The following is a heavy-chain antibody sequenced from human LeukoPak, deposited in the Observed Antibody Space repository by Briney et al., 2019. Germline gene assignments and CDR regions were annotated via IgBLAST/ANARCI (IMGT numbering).Heavy chain of an antibody. CDR1: GFTFSSYA. CDR3: AKGYYYGSGSFRWFDP. CDR2: ISAGGGTT. J-gene: IGHJ5*02. V-gene: IGHV3-23*01. Sequence: GGSLRLSCADSGFTFSSYAMSWVHQAPGNGLEWVSAISAGGGTTYYADSVKGRFTISRDKSKNTLYLQMNSLRAEDTAVYYCAKGYYYGSGSFRWFDPWGQGTLVTVSS. D-gene: IGHD3-10*01.